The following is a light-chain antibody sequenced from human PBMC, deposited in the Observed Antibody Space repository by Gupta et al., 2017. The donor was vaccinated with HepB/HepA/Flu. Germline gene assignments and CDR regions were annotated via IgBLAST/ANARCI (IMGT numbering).Light chain of an antibody. CDR1: SCDVGGYNF. J-gene: IGLJ2*01. V-gene: IGLV2-14*01. CDR3: SSYTSSSTLV. CDR2: DVS. Sequence: QSALTHPSSVSGSPGQSITISCTGTSCDVGGYNFISWYQQYPGKAHKLMIYDVSNRPTGVSNRFSGSKSGNTASLTISGRQAEDEADYYCSSYTSSSTLVFGGGTKLTVL.